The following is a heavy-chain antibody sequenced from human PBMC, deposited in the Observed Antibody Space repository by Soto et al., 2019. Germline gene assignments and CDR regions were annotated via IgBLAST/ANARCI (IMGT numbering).Heavy chain of an antibody. D-gene: IGHD3-3*01. J-gene: IGHJ5*02. Sequence: QVQLVQSGVEVKKPGASVRVSCKASGYTFTSYGISWVRQAPGQGLEWMGWINTSKGETKYAQKLEGRVTSTTATRASAAYMELRSLTSDDPAVSYCARSRIFGVAYWFHPWGEGILVSVSS. V-gene: IGHV1-18*01. CDR3: ARSRIFGVAYWFHP. CDR2: INTSKGET. CDR1: GYTFTSYG.